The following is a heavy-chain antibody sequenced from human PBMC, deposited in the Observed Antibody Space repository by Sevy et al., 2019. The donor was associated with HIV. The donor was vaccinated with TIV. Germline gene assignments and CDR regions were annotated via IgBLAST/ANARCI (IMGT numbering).Heavy chain of an antibody. V-gene: IGHV3-7*03. CDR1: GFDFSNFW. CDR3: AREWSWAYFDS. CDR2: IKKDGGEK. D-gene: IGHD1-26*01. J-gene: IGHJ4*02. Sequence: GGSLRLSCAASGFDFSNFWMSWVRQAPGKGLEWVANIKKDGGEKYYVDSVKGRFTISRDNAKNSLYLQMNSLRAEDTAVYYCAREWSWAYFDSWGQGTLVTVSS.